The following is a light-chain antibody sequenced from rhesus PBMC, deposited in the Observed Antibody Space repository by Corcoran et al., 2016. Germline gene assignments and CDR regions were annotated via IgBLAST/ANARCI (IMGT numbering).Light chain of an antibody. Sequence: EIVMTQSPATLALSPGERATLSCRASQSVSSYLAWYQQKPGQAPRLLIYGASRRATDIPDRFSGSGSGTEFTLTSSGLEPEDAATYFCLQSSKWPQTFGGGTKVELK. CDR1: QSVSSY. V-gene: IGKV3-24*04. CDR3: LQSSKWPQT. CDR2: GAS. J-gene: IGKJ4*01.